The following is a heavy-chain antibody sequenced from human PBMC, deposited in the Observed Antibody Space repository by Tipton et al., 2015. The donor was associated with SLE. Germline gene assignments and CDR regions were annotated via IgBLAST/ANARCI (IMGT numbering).Heavy chain of an antibody. CDR3: ARALWKGGDY. V-gene: IGHV4-34*01. Sequence: TPSLTCTVSGGSISSYYWSWIRQPPGKGLEWIGEINHSGSTNHNPSLKSRVTISVDTSKNQLSLKLSAVTAADTAVYYCARALWKGGDYWGQGTLVTVSS. J-gene: IGHJ4*02. CDR1: GGSISSYY. D-gene: IGHD1-1*01. CDR2: INHSGST.